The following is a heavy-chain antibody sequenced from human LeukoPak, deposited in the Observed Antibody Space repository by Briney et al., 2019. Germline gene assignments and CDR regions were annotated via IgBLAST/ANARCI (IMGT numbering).Heavy chain of an antibody. D-gene: IGHD3-3*01. J-gene: IGHJ3*02. CDR3: ARGPDFWSGYYLDAFDI. CDR1: GYTFTSYD. V-gene: IGHV1-8*01. Sequence: ASVKVSCKASGYTFTSYDINWVRQATGQGLEWMGWMNPNSGNTGYAQKFQGRVTMTRNTSISTAYMELSSLRSEDTAVYYCARGPDFWSGYYLDAFDIWGQGTMVTASS. CDR2: MNPNSGNT.